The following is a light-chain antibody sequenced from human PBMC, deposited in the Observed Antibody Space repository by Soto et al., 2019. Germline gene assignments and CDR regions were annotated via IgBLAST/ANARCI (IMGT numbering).Light chain of an antibody. V-gene: IGLV1-44*01. CDR2: SNN. CDR3: ASWDDSLNGQVV. CDR1: SSNIGSNT. J-gene: IGLJ2*01. Sequence: QSVLTQPPSASGTPGQRVTISCSGSSSNIGSNTVNWYQQLPGTAPKLLIYSNNQRPSGVPDRFSGSKSGTSASLAISGLQSEDAADYYCASWDDSLNGQVVFGGGTKLTVL.